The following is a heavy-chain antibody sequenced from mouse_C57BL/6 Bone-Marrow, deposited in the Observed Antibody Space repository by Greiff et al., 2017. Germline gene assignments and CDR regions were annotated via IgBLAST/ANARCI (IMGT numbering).Heavy chain of an antibody. CDR2: IDPENGDT. V-gene: IGHV14-4*01. Sequence: EVQLQRSGAELVRPGASVKLSCTASGFNIKDDYMHWVKQRPEQGLEWIGWIDPENGDTEYASKFQGKATITADTSSNTAYLQLSSLTSEDTAVYYCTTIPNLLFAYWGQETLVTVSA. D-gene: IGHD1-1*01. CDR1: GFNIKDDY. J-gene: IGHJ3*01. CDR3: TTIPNLLFAY.